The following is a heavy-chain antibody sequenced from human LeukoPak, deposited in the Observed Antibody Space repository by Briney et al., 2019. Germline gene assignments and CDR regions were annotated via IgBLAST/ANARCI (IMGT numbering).Heavy chain of an antibody. CDR2: INQDASTK. CDR1: GFTFRDTW. Sequence: GGSLRLSCAASGFTFRDTWMAWVRRAPGKGLEWVANINQDASTKHYVDSVKGRFTISRDNAKNSLYLQMNSLRADDTAIYYCARDQSGSLDYWGQGTLVTVSA. V-gene: IGHV3-7*01. D-gene: IGHD1-26*01. CDR3: ARDQSGSLDY. J-gene: IGHJ4*02.